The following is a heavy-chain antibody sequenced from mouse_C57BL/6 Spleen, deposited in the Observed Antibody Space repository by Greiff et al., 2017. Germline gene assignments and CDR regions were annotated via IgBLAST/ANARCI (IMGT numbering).Heavy chain of an antibody. J-gene: IGHJ4*01. Sequence: EVKLVESGGGLVQPGGSLSLSCAASGFTFTDYYMSWVRQPPGKALEWLGFIRNKANGYTTEYNASVKGRFTISRDNSQSILYLQMNALRAEDSATYYCARILREYAMDYWGQGTSVTVSS. CDR2: IRNKANGYTT. CDR1: GFTFTDYY. V-gene: IGHV7-3*01. CDR3: ARILREYAMDY. D-gene: IGHD1-1*01.